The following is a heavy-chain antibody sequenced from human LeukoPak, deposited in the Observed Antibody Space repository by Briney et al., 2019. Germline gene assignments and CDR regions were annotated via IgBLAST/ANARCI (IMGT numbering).Heavy chain of an antibody. J-gene: IGHJ4*02. CDR2: ISGSGGST. V-gene: IGHV3-23*01. CDR1: GFTFSSYA. Sequence: PGGSLRLSCAASGFTFSSYAMSWVRQAPGKGLEWVSAISGSGGSTYYADSVKGRFTISRDNSKNTLYLQMNSLRAEDTAVYYCAKTGGNQAAAGTYFDYWGQGTLVTVSS. D-gene: IGHD6-13*01. CDR3: AKTGGNQAAAGTYFDY.